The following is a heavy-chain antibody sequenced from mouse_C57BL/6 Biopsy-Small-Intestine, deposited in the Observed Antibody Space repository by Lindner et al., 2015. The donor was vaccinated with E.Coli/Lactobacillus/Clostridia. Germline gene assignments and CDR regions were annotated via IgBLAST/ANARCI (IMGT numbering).Heavy chain of an antibody. V-gene: IGHV1-39*01. Sequence: VQLQESGAELVKPGASVKISCKASGYSFTDYNMNWVKQSHGKSLEWIGNINPYYGSSSYNQEFKGKATLTVDKSSSTAYMQLNSLTSEDSAVYYCARGGDSAWFAYWGQGTLVTVSA. CDR2: INPYYGSS. CDR1: GYSFTDYN. CDR3: ARGGDSAWFAY. J-gene: IGHJ3*01. D-gene: IGHD2-13*01.